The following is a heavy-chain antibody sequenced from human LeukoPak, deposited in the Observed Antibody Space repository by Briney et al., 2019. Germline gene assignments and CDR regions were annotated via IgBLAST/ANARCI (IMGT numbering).Heavy chain of an antibody. CDR3: ARGGYCSSSSCYGVTWFDP. CDR2: MNPNSGNT. CDR1: GYTFTSYD. Sequence: ASVKVSCKASGYTFTSYDINWVRQATGQGLEWMGWMNPNSGNTGYAQKFQGRVTITRNTSISTAYMELSSLRSEDTAVYYCARGGYCSSSSCYGVTWFDPWGQGTLVTVSS. D-gene: IGHD2-2*01. V-gene: IGHV1-8*03. J-gene: IGHJ5*02.